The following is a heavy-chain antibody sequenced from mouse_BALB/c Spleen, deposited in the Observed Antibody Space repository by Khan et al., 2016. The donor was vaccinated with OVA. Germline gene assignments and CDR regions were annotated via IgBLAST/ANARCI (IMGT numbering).Heavy chain of an antibody. D-gene: IGHD4-1*01. CDR2: ISSGGGIT. CDR3: ARHSDWAWAMDY. J-gene: IGHJ4*01. V-gene: IGHV5-12-1*01. CDR1: GFAFSSYD. Sequence: EVELVESGGGLVKPGGSLKVSCAASGFAFSSYDMSWVRQTPEKRLEWVAYISSGGGITSYPDTVKGRFTISIDNANNTLYLQMSSLKSEDTAMYYCARHSDWAWAMDYWGQGTSVTVSS.